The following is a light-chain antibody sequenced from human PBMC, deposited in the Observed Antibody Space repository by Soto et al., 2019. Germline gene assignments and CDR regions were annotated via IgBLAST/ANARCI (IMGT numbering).Light chain of an antibody. Sequence: QSVLTQPPSASGTPGQRVTISCSGSSSNIGINTVSWYQQLPGTAPKVLIYVDNQRPSGVPDRFSGSKSGNTASLTISGLQAEDEADYYCSSYTSSSTLAFGTGTKLTVL. CDR2: VDN. CDR3: SSYTSSSTLA. CDR1: SSNIGINT. J-gene: IGLJ1*01. V-gene: IGLV1-44*01.